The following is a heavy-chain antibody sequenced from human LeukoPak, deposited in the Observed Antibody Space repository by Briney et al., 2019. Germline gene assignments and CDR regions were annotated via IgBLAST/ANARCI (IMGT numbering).Heavy chain of an antibody. V-gene: IGHV4-4*02. Sequence: PSETLSLTCAVSGGSISTTDWWSWVRQPPGKGLEWIGQIYHGGSTNYNPSLKSRVTISVDTSKNQFSLKLSSVTAADTAVYYCARGYYDSSGYGSAFDIWGQGTMVTVSS. D-gene: IGHD3-22*01. CDR3: ARGYYDSSGYGSAFDI. J-gene: IGHJ3*02. CDR1: GGSISTTDW. CDR2: IYHGGST.